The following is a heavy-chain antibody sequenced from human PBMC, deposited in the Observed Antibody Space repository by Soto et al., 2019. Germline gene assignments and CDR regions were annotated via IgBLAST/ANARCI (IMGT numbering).Heavy chain of an antibody. CDR1: GYTFSIYY. V-gene: IGHV1-46*01. CDR2: INPSGDTT. D-gene: IGHD4-17*01. J-gene: IGHJ4*02. CDR3: ASLPDYDYASY. Sequence: ASVKVSCKASGYTFSIYYMHWVRQAPGQGLEWMGIINPSGDTTTYAQKFQGRVTITADESTSTAYMELSSLRSEDTAVYYCASLPDYDYASYWGQGTLVTVSS.